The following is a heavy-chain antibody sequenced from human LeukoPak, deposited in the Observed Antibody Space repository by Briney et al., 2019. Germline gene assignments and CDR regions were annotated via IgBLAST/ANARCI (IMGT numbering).Heavy chain of an antibody. D-gene: IGHD5-18*01. CDR1: GGTFSSYA. CDR3: ARGAWIQGPHDY. CDR2: INPNSGGT. V-gene: IGHV1-2*02. J-gene: IGHJ4*02. Sequence: ASVKVSCKASGGTFSSYAISWVRQAPGQGLEWMGWINPNSGGTNYAQKFQGRVTMTRDTSISTAYMELSRLRSDDTAVYYCARGAWIQGPHDYWGQGTLVTVSS.